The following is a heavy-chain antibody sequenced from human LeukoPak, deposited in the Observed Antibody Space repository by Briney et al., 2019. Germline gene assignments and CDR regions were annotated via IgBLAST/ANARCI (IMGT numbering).Heavy chain of an antibody. J-gene: IGHJ6*02. Sequence: LRLSCAASGFTFSSYAMSWIRQHPGKGLEWIGYIYYSGSTYYNPSLKSRVTISVDTSKNQFSLKLSSVTAADTAVYYCARSGYYYYYGMDVWGQGTTVTVSS. D-gene: IGHD3-10*01. V-gene: IGHV4-31*02. CDR1: GFTFSSYA. CDR3: ARSGYYYYYGMDV. CDR2: IYYSGST.